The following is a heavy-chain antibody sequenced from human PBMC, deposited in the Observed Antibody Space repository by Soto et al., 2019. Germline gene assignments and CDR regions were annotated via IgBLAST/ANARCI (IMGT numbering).Heavy chain of an antibody. V-gene: IGHV6-1*01. CDR3: ARDNWNFYYYGMDV. J-gene: IGHJ6*02. CDR1: GDSVSSNSAA. Sequence: HTLSLTCAISGDSVSSNSAAWNWIRQSPSRGLEWLGGTYYRSKWYNDYAVSVKSRITINPDTSKNQFSLQLNSVTPEDTAVYYCARDNWNFYYYGMDVWRQGTTVTVSS. CDR2: TYYRSKWYN. D-gene: IGHD1-1*01.